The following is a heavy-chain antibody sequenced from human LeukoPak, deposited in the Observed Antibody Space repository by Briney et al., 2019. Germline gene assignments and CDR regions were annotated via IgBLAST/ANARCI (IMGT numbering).Heavy chain of an antibody. V-gene: IGHV1-69*13. Sequence: SVKVSCKASGGTSSSYAISWVRQAPGQGLEWMGGIIPIFGTANYAQKFQGRVTITADESTSTAYMELSSLRSEDTAVYYCARGLGIAAMSYFDYWGQGTLVTVSS. CDR1: GGTSSSYA. J-gene: IGHJ4*02. D-gene: IGHD2-2*01. CDR2: IIPIFGTA. CDR3: ARGLGIAAMSYFDY.